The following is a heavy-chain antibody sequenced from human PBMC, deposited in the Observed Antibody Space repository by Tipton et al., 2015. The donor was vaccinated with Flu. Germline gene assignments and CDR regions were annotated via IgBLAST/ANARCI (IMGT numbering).Heavy chain of an antibody. CDR3: ARAAAGFEYNWFDP. Sequence: RSLRLSCAASGFTFSSYAMHWVRQAPGKGLEWVAVISYDGSNKYYADSVKGRFTISRDNSKNTLYLQMNSLRAEDTAVYYCARAAAGFEYNWFDPWGQGTLVTVSS. CDR2: ISYDGSNK. V-gene: IGHV3-30*04. J-gene: IGHJ5*02. CDR1: GFTFSSYA. D-gene: IGHD6-13*01.